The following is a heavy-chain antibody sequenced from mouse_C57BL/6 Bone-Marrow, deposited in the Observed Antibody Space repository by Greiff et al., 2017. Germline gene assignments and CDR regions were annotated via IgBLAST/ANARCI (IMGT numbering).Heavy chain of an antibody. V-gene: IGHV1-31*01. CDR2: IYPYNGVS. CDR1: GYSFTGYY. Sequence: DVKLVESGPELVKPGASVKISCKASGYSFTGYYMHWVKQSHGNILDWIGYIYPYNGVSSYNQKFKGKATLTVDKSSSTAYMELRSLTSEDSAVYYCARSGRLRRGFAYWGQGTLVTVSA. CDR3: ARSGRLRRGFAY. D-gene: IGHD2-4*01. J-gene: IGHJ3*01.